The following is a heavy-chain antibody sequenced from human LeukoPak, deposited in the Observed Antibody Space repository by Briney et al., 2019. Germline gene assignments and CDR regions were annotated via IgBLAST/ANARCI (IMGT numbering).Heavy chain of an antibody. Sequence: SETLSLTCTVSGGSISSSTYYWGWIRQPPGKGLKWIGSLYYSGNTYYNPSLKSRVTISLDTSKNHFSLKVRSVTAADTAVYYCASRNGGYDYWDADRQQQYADRQQLEEYYFDYWGQGTLVTVSS. CDR3: ASRNGGYDYWDADRQQQYADRQQLEEYYFDY. J-gene: IGHJ4*02. D-gene: IGHD5-12*01. CDR1: GGSISSSTYY. V-gene: IGHV4-39*07. CDR2: LYYSGNT.